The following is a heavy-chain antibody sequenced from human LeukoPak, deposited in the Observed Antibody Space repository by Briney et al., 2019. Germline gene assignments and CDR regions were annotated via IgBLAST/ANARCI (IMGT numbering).Heavy chain of an antibody. J-gene: IGHJ6*03. CDR2: IYTSGST. CDR3: ARDGPYSSGWYRDYYYMDV. CDR1: GGSISSYY. V-gene: IGHV4-4*07. D-gene: IGHD6-19*01. Sequence: SETLSLTCTVSGGSISSYYWSWIRQPAGKGLEWIGRIYTSGSTNYNPSLKSRVAMSVVTSKNQFSLKLSSVTAADTAVYYCARDGPYSSGWYRDYYYMDVWGKGTTVTVSS.